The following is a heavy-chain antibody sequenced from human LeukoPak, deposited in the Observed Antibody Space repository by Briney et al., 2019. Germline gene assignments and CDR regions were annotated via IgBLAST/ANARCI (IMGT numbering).Heavy chain of an antibody. J-gene: IGHJ3*02. CDR1: GYSISSGYY. Sequence: SETLSLTCTVSGYSISSGYYWGWIRQPPGKGLEWIGNVYHSGRTYDNPSLKSRVTISVDTSKNQFSLKLSSVTAADTAVYYCARFHFLDSGSYWGSAFDIWGQGTMVTVSS. CDR2: VYHSGRT. CDR3: ARFHFLDSGSYWGSAFDI. V-gene: IGHV4-38-2*02. D-gene: IGHD1-26*01.